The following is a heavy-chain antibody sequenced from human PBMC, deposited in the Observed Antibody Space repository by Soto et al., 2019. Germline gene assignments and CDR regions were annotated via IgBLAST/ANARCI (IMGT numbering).Heavy chain of an antibody. V-gene: IGHV1-3*01. CDR1: GYTFTSYA. CDR3: ARGFNGYLHYFDY. CDR2: INAGNGNT. Sequence: QVQLVQSGAEVKKPGASVKVSCKASGYTFTSYAMHWVRQAPGQRLEWMGWINAGNGNTKYSQKFQGRVTITRDTSAITAYMKLSSLRSEDTAVYYCARGFNGYLHYFDYWGQGTPVTVSS. D-gene: IGHD5-18*01. J-gene: IGHJ4*02.